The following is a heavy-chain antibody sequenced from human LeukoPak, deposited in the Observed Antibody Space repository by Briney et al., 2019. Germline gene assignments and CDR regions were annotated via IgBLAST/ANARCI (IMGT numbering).Heavy chain of an antibody. CDR3: AKGQIYCSSSSCHRAKYYYFMHV. Sequence: GGSLRLSCAASGFTFSSYAMSWVRQAPGKGLDWVSAISGSGGSTYYADSVKGRFTTSRDNYKNTLYLQMSSLRDEDTAVYYCAKGQIYCSSSSCHRAKYYYFMHVWGKGTTVTVSS. CDR2: ISGSGGST. J-gene: IGHJ6*03. V-gene: IGHV3-23*01. D-gene: IGHD2-2*01. CDR1: GFTFSSYA.